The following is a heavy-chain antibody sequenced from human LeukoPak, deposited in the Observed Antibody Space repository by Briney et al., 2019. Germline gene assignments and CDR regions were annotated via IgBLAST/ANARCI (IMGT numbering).Heavy chain of an antibody. CDR2: IYHSGST. D-gene: IGHD2-15*01. CDR3: AREGCSGGSCYYYYGMDV. Sequence: SETLSLTCAVSGGSISSGNWWSWVRQPPGEGLEWIGEIYHSGSTNYNPSLKSRVTISVDKSKNQFSLKLSSVTAADTAVYYCAREGCSGGSCYYYYGMDVWGQGTTVTVSS. J-gene: IGHJ6*02. CDR1: GGSISSGNW. V-gene: IGHV4-4*02.